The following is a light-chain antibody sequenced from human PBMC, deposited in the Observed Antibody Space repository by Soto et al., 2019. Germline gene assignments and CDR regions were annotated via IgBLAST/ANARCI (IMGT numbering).Light chain of an antibody. CDR3: QQYGSSPLLT. Sequence: EIVLTQSPGNLSLSPGERATLSCRASQSVSSSYLAWYQQKPGQAPRLLIYGASSRATGIPDRFSGSGSGTDFTLTISRLEPEDFAVYYCQQYGSSPLLTFGGGTKVDIK. CDR2: GAS. J-gene: IGKJ4*01. V-gene: IGKV3-20*01. CDR1: QSVSSSY.